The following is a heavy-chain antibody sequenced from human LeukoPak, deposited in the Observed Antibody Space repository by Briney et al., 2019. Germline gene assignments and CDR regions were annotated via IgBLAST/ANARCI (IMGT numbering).Heavy chain of an antibody. D-gene: IGHD3-22*01. Sequence: GGSLRLPCAASGFTFDDYAMHWVRQAPGKGLEWVSGISWNSGSIGYADSVKGRFTISRDNAKNSLYLQMNSLRAEDTALYYCAKGPYDSSGYYFDYWGQGTLVTVSS. V-gene: IGHV3-9*01. CDR2: ISWNSGSI. J-gene: IGHJ4*02. CDR3: AKGPYDSSGYYFDY. CDR1: GFTFDDYA.